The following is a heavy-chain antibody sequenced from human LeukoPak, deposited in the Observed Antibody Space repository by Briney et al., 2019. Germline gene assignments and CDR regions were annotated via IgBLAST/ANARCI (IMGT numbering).Heavy chain of an antibody. CDR3: ARQDCSSTSCYFLRGNDGFDI. J-gene: IGHJ3*02. D-gene: IGHD2-2*01. Sequence: GESLKISCNGSGYSFTSYWIGWVRQMPGKGLEWMGIIYPGDSDTRYSPTFQGQVTISADKSISTAYLQWSSLKASDTAMYYCARQDCSSTSCYFLRGNDGFDIWGQGTMVTVSS. CDR1: GYSFTSYW. V-gene: IGHV5-51*01. CDR2: IYPGDSDT.